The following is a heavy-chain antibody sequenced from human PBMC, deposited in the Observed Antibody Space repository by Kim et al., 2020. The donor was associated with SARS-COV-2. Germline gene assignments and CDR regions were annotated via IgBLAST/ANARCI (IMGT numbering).Heavy chain of an antibody. V-gene: IGHV4-38-2*02. J-gene: IGHJ3*02. Sequence: SETLSLTCTVSGYSISSGYYWGWIRQPPGKGLEWIGSIYHSGSTYYNPSLKSRVTISVDTSKNQFSLKLSSVTAADTAVYYCARTVLRYFDWLFPSAFD. D-gene: IGHD3-9*01. CDR3: ARTVLRYFDWLFPSAFD. CDR2: IYHSGST. CDR1: GYSISSGYY.